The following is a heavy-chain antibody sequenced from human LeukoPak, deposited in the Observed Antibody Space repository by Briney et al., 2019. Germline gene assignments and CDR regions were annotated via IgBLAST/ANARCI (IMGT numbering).Heavy chain of an antibody. CDR1: GYTFSSYG. D-gene: IGHD3-10*01. Sequence: PGRSLRLSCAASGYTFSSYGMHWVRQAPGEGLDWVAVIWYDGSNKYYADSVKGRFTISRDNSKNTLYLQMNSLRAEDTAMYYCARDAFRRAGMDVWAKGTTVTVSS. J-gene: IGHJ6*04. V-gene: IGHV3-33*01. CDR2: IWYDGSNK. CDR3: ARDAFRRAGMDV.